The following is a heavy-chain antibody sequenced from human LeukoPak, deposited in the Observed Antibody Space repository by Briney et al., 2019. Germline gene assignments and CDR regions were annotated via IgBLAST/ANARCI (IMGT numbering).Heavy chain of an antibody. CDR1: DGSISSSSYY. J-gene: IGHJ4*02. V-gene: IGHV4-39*07. Sequence: SETLSLTCTVSDGSISSSSYYWGWIRQPPGKGLEWIGSIYYSGSTYYNPSLKSRVTISVDTSKNQFSLKLSSVTAADTAVYYCARDQPFDYWGQGTLVTVSS. CDR2: IYYSGST. CDR3: ARDQPFDY.